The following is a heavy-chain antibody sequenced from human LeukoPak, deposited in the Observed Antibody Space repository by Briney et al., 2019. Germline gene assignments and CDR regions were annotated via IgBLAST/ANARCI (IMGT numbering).Heavy chain of an antibody. V-gene: IGHV3-23*01. CDR1: GFTFSSYA. CDR2: SSGTGVST. Sequence: QPGGSLRLSCAASGFTFSSYAMSWVRQAPGKGLEWVSASSGTGVSTYYAASLKGRFTISRDNSKNTLHLQMNSLRAEDTAVYYCAKAHRTISPVPNSNDYWGQGTLVTVSS. D-gene: IGHD2-2*01. CDR3: AKAHRTISPVPNSNDY. J-gene: IGHJ4*02.